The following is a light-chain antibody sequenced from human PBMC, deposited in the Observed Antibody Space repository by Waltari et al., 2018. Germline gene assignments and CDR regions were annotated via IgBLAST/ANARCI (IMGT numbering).Light chain of an antibody. J-gene: IGKJ4*01. CDR2: VVS. Sequence: DIQMTQSPSSLSASVGDRVTLTCRAIQTINKYLNWYQQKPGKAPKVLISVVSYLHTGVPSRFSGSGSGTDFTLTISSLQPEDFATYYCQQSDSLPLTFGGGTKVEIK. CDR3: QQSDSLPLT. CDR1: QTINKY. V-gene: IGKV1-39*01.